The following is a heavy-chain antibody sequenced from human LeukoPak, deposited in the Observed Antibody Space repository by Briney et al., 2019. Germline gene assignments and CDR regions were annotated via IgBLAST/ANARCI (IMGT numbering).Heavy chain of an antibody. CDR1: GFTFTSSA. J-gene: IGHJ4*02. Sequence: SVKVSCKASGFTFTSSAVQWVRQARGQRLEWIGWIVVGSGNTNYAQKFQGRVTITADESTSTAYMELSSLRSEDTAVYYCARGAQGYCSSTSCSFDYWGQGTLVTVSS. CDR3: ARGAQGYCSSTSCSFDY. D-gene: IGHD2-2*01. CDR2: IVVGSGNT. V-gene: IGHV1-58*01.